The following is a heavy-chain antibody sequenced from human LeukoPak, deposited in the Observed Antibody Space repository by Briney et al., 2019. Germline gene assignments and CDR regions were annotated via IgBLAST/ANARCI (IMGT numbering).Heavy chain of an antibody. CDR1: GFTLSNSW. D-gene: IGHD2/OR15-2a*01. CDR3: ARAARADCTSPTCHSWLAP. V-gene: IGHV3-74*01. CDR2: KSDGSTT. J-gene: IGHJ5*02. Sequence: PGGSLRLSCAASGFTLSNSWIHWVRQAPGKGLVWVSRKSDGSTTTYADSVKGRFTIFRDNAKNTLYLQMNSLRAEDTAVYYCARAARADCTSPTCHSWLAPWGQGTQVTVSS.